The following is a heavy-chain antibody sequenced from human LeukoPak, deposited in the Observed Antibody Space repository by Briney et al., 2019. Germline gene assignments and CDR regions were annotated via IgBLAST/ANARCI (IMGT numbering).Heavy chain of an antibody. CDR2: IIPIFGTA. Sequence: ASVKLSCKASGGTFSSYAISWVRQAPVQGLEWMGGIIPIFGTANYAQKFQGRVTITADESTSTAYMELSSLRSEDTAVYYCAGALDCSSTSCSGRVAFDIWGQGTMVTVSS. D-gene: IGHD2-2*01. CDR3: AGALDCSSTSCSGRVAFDI. V-gene: IGHV1-69*13. CDR1: GGTFSSYA. J-gene: IGHJ3*02.